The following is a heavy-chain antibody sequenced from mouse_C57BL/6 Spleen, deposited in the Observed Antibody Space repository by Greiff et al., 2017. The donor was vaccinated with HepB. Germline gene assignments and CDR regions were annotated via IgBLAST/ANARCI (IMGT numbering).Heavy chain of an antibody. Sequence: QVQLKQPGAELVKPGASVKLSCKASGYTFTSYWMHWVKQRPGQGLEWIGMIHPNSGSTNYNEKFKSKATLTVDKSASTAYMQLSSLTSEDSAVYYCARGGDYDGYYYAMDYWGQGTSVTVSS. CDR1: GYTFTSYW. J-gene: IGHJ4*01. CDR3: ARGGDYDGYYYAMDY. D-gene: IGHD2-4*01. CDR2: IHPNSGST. V-gene: IGHV1-64*01.